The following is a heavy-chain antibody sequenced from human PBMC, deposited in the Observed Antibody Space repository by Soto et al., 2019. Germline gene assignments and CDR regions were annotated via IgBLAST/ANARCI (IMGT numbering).Heavy chain of an antibody. CDR2: IYHSGST. J-gene: IGHJ4*02. CDR1: GGSISSSNW. Sequence: QVQLQESGPGLVKPSGTLSLTCAVSGGSISSSNWWSWVRQPPGKGLEWIGEIYHSGSTNYNPSLNSRVTLSVATSTSQFSLRLSSVTAADTAVYYCARGGGWIRRGYFDYWGQGTLVTVSS. CDR3: ARGGGWIRRGYFDY. V-gene: IGHV4-4*02. D-gene: IGHD5-12*01.